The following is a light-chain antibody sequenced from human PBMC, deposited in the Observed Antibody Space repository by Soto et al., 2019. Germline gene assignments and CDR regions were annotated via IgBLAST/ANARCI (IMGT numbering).Light chain of an antibody. Sequence: QPVLTQPPSASGSPGQSVTISCTGTSSDVGGYNYVSWYQQHPGKAPKLMIYEVSKRPSGVPDRFSGSKSGNTASLTVSGLQAEDDADYYCSAYAGSNAVLGTGTNVTVL. J-gene: IGLJ1*01. CDR1: SSDVGGYNY. CDR3: SAYAGSNAV. CDR2: EVS. V-gene: IGLV2-8*01.